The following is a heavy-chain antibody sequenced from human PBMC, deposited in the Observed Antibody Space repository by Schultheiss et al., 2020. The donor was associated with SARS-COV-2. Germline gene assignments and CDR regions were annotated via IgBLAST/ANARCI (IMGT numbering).Heavy chain of an antibody. Sequence: SETLSLTCTVSGGSISSYYWSWIRQPPGKGLEWIGYIYYSGSTNYNPSLKSRVTISVDTSKNQFSLKLSSVTAADTAVYYCARGVVVAATCGYFDYWGQGTLVTVSS. V-gene: IGHV4-59*08. CDR2: IYYSGST. J-gene: IGHJ4*02. CDR3: ARGVVVAATCGYFDY. D-gene: IGHD2-15*01. CDR1: GGSISSYY.